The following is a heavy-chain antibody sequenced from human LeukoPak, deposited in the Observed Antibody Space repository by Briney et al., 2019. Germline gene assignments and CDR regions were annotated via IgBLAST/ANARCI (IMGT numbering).Heavy chain of an antibody. CDR2: INPSDGST. V-gene: IGHV1-46*01. CDR1: GYTFTSSW. J-gene: IGHJ5*01. CDR3: ARPRASSPGNWFDS. D-gene: IGHD6-13*01. Sequence: ASVKVSCKASGYTFTSSWVHWVRQAPGPGLEWMGIINPSDGSTIYAQNFQGRVTITRDTSANIVYVELSSLISEDTAVYYCARPRASSPGNWFDSWGQGTLVTVSS.